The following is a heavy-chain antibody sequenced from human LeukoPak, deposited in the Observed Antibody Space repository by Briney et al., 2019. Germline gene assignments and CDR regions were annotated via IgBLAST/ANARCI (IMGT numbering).Heavy chain of an antibody. CDR1: GFTFSSYS. J-gene: IGHJ4*02. V-gene: IGHV3-21*01. Sequence: GGSLRLPCAASGFTFSSYSMNWVRQAPGKGLEWVSSISSSSSYIYYADSVTGRFTISRDNAKNSLYLQMNSLRAEDTAVYYCARHVSGNIDYWGQGTLVTVSS. CDR2: ISSSSSYI. CDR3: ARHVSGNIDY. D-gene: IGHD3-16*01.